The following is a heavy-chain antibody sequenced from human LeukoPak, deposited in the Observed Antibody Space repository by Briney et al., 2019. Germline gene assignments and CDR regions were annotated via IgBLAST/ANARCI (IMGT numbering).Heavy chain of an antibody. J-gene: IGHJ4*02. CDR2: IKLDGSEK. V-gene: IGHV3-7*03. CDR3: ARDQYDTWSRRGNFDS. CDR1: GFTFSSYT. D-gene: IGHD3-3*01. Sequence: GGSLRLSCAASGFTFSSYTMSWVRQAPGKGLEWVANIKLDGSEKNYVDPVEGRFTISRDNTKNSLYLQMNSLRAEDTAVFYCARDQYDTWSRRGNFDSWGQGTLVIVSS.